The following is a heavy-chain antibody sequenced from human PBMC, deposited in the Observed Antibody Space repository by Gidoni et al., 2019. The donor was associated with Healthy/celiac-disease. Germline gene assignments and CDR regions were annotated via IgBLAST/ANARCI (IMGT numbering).Heavy chain of an antibody. Sequence: QVQLQQWGAGLLKPSETLSLTCAVYGGSFSGYYWSWIRQPPGKGLEWIGEINHSGSTNYNPSLKSRVTISVDTSKNQCSLKLSSVTAADTAVYYCARGGRSGSYYKRYTYNWFDPWGQGTLVTVSS. CDR3: ARGGRSGSYYKRYTYNWFDP. J-gene: IGHJ5*02. CDR2: INHSGST. D-gene: IGHD3-10*01. V-gene: IGHV4-34*01. CDR1: GGSFSGYY.